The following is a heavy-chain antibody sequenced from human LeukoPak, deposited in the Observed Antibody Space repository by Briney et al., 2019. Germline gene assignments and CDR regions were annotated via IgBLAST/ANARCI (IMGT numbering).Heavy chain of an antibody. CDR3: AKVLPGYYYYMDV. V-gene: IGHV3-23*01. CDR1: GFNFGDFA. D-gene: IGHD1-14*01. CDR2: IGGSGGST. Sequence: PGGSLRLSCSTSGFNFGDFAMSWVRQAPGKGLEWVSGIGGSGGSTFYAESVKGRFTISRDNPRNTVYLQMNSLRAEDTAVYYCAKVLPGYYYYMDVWGKGTTVTVSS. J-gene: IGHJ6*03.